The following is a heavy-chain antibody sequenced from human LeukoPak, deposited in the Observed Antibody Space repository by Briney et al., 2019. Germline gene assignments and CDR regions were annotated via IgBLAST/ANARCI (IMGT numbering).Heavy chain of an antibody. D-gene: IGHD2-2*02. V-gene: IGHV3-11*06. J-gene: IGHJ6*02. CDR3: ARVRRRYCSSTSCYNLPYYYCYYGMDV. CDR1: GFTFSDYY. CDR2: ISSSSSYT. Sequence: GGSLRLSCAASGFTFSDYYMSWIRQAPGKGLEWVSYISSSSSYTNYADSVKGRFTISRDNAKNSLYLQMNSLRAEDTAVYYCARVRRRYCSSTSCYNLPYYYCYYGMDVWGQGTTVTVSS.